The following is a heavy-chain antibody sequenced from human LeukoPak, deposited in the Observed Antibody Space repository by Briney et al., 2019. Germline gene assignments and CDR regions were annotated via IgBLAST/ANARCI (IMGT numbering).Heavy chain of an antibody. D-gene: IGHD2-2*01. CDR3: ASLYCSRTSCYLGY. CDR2: ISYSRST. Sequence: PSETLSLTCTVSGASVSRNSYYWSWIRQPPGKGLEWIGYISYSRSTNYNPSLKSRATISVDTSKNQFSLKLCSVTAADTAVYYCASLYCSRTSCYLGYWGQGTLVTVSS. J-gene: IGHJ4*02. CDR1: GASVSRNSYY. V-gene: IGHV4-61*01.